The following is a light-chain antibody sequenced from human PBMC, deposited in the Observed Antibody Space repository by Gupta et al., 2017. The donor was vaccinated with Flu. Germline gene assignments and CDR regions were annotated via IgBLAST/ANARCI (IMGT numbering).Light chain of an antibody. CDR2: GNI. CDR1: SSNFGSNI. J-gene: IGLJ3*02. Sequence: RVTISGSGGSSNFGSNIVDWYHHLPGTAPKLLIYGNIRRLSAVPERFSGSKSGTSASVTIIGLQAEDEADYYCAAADDSRNGWVFGGGTKLTVL. V-gene: IGLV1-44*01. CDR3: AAADDSRNGWV.